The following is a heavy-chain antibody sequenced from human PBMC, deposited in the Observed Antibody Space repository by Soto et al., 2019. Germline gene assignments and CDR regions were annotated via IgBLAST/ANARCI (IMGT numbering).Heavy chain of an antibody. Sequence: GGSLRLSCAASGFTFSSYSMNWVRQAPGKGLEWVSSISSSSSYIYYADSVKGRFTISRDNAKNSLYQQMNSLRAEDTALYYCARDHCSSTSCSGYYYYYMDVWGQGTTVTVSS. CDR3: ARDHCSSTSCSGYYYYYMDV. J-gene: IGHJ6*03. CDR1: GFTFSSYS. CDR2: ISSSSSYI. V-gene: IGHV3-21*01. D-gene: IGHD2-2*01.